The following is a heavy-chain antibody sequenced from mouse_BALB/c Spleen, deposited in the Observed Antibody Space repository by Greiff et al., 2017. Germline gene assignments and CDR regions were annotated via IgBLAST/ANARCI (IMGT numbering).Heavy chain of an antibody. D-gene: IGHD3-3*01. CDR1: GYTFTSYV. Sequence: VQLQQSGPELVKPGASVKMSCKASGYTFTSYVMHWVKQKPGQGLEWIGYINPYNDGTKYNEKFKGKATLTSDKSSSTAYMELSSLTSEDSAVYYCATEGRDYAMDYWGQGTSVTVSS. CDR2: INPYNDGT. V-gene: IGHV1-14*01. CDR3: ATEGRDYAMDY. J-gene: IGHJ4*01.